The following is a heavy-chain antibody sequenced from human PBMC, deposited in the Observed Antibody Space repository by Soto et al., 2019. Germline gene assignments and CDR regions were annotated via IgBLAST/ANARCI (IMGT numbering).Heavy chain of an antibody. CDR1: GGTFSSYA. Sequence: QVQLVQSGAEVKKPGSSVTVSCKASGGTFSSYAISWVRQATGQGLEWMGGIIPIFGTANYAQKFHGRVTITADESTCRAYMSLRSLRSEDTAVYYCASHTLRYSSGWYFDYWCQGTLVTVS. CDR3: ASHTLRYSSGWYFDY. J-gene: IGHJ4*02. D-gene: IGHD6-19*01. V-gene: IGHV1-69*01. CDR2: IIPIFGTA.